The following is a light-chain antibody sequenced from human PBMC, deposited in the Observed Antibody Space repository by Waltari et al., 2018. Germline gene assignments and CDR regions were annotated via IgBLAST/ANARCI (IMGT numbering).Light chain of an antibody. CDR3: QTGGHGTWV. V-gene: IGLV4-69*01. CDR2: VYSDGSH. CDR1: RGHPSNT. Sequence: QLVLTQSPSASASLGASVNLTCTLSRGHPSNTVAWLQQQPEKGPRYLMKVYSDGSHSKGNEIPDRFSGSSSGAERYLTISSLQSEDEADYYCQTGGHGTWVFGGGTKLTVL. J-gene: IGLJ3*02.